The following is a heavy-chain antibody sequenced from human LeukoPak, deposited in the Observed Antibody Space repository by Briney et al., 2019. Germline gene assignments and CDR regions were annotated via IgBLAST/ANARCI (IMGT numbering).Heavy chain of an antibody. CDR2: IYYSGST. D-gene: IGHD6-6*01. CDR3: ARGGGLDYYYYYMDV. CDR1: GGSISSYY. J-gene: IGHJ6*03. Sequence: SETLSLTCTVSGGSISSYYWSWIRQPPGKGLEWIGYIYYSGSTNYNPSLKSRVTISVDTSKNQFSLKLSSVTAADTAVYYCARGGGLDYYYYYMDVWGKGTTVTISS. V-gene: IGHV4-59*01.